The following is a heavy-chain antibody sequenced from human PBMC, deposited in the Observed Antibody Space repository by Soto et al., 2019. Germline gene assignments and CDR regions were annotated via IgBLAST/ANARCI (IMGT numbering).Heavy chain of an antibody. Sequence: ASVKVSCKASGYTFTSSGISWVRQAPGQGLEWMGWISAYNGNTNYAQKLQGRVTMTTDTSTSTAYMELRSLRSDDTAVYYCARLARPYYYYYMDVWGKGTTVTVSS. CDR3: ARLARPYYYYYMDV. J-gene: IGHJ6*03. V-gene: IGHV1-18*01. CDR2: ISAYNGNT. D-gene: IGHD3-3*02. CDR1: GYTFTSSG.